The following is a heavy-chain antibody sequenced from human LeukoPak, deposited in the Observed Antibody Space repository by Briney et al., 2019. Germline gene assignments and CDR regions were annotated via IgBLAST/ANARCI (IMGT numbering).Heavy chain of an antibody. V-gene: IGHV4-34*01. Sequence: SETLSLTCAVYGGSFSGYYWSWIRQPPGKGPEWIGEINHSGSTNYNPSLKSRVTISVDTSKNQFSLKLSSVTAADTAVYYCARRRLGYCSGGSCYRGGMADYWGQGTLVTVSS. CDR2: INHSGST. CDR1: GGSFSGYY. J-gene: IGHJ4*02. D-gene: IGHD2-15*01. CDR3: ARRRLGYCSGGSCYRGGMADY.